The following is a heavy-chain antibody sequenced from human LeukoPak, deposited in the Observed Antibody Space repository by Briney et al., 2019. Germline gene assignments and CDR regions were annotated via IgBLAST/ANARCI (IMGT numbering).Heavy chain of an antibody. CDR3: ARAIRYDSSRGAFDI. CDR1: GISPSTRVMR. J-gene: IGHJ3*02. D-gene: IGHD3-22*01. V-gene: IGHV2-70*04. CDR2: TDWDDDK. Sequence: FGPTLVNPTPTLTLTCTFSGISPSTRVMRGSSSAQPSGKALERLPRTDWDDDKFYSTSLKTRLTISKDTSKNQVVLTMTNMDPVDTATYYCARAIRYDSSRGAFDIWGQGTMVTVSS.